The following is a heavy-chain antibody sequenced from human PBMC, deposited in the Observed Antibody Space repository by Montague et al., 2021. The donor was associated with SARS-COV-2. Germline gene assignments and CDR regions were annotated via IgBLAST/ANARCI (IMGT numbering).Heavy chain of an antibody. D-gene: IGHD6-13*01. CDR2: IKQDGSET. CDR3: GFNSVAGAGDS. CDR1: GLAISMYW. V-gene: IGHV3-7*01. Sequence: SLRLSCAASGLAISMYWVTWVRQAPGKGLEWVANIKQDGSETYYADSVKGRFSISRDNTKNSLYLQLNSLRADDTAVYYCGFNSVAGAGDSLGQGTLVTVSS. J-gene: IGHJ4*02.